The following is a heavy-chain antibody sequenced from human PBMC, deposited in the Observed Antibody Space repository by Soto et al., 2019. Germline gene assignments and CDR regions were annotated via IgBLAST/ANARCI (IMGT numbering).Heavy chain of an antibody. CDR2: ISYDGSNK. J-gene: IGHJ6*02. Sequence: QVQLVESGGGVGQSGMSLRLSCAASGFTFSSYGMHWVRQAPGKGLEWVAVISYDGSNKYYADSVKGRFTISRDSSKNTLYMEMNSLRPEDTAVYYCAKGEYYYGSGSPYYGMDVWGQGTTVTVSS. CDR1: GFTFSSYG. D-gene: IGHD3-10*01. CDR3: AKGEYYYGSGSPYYGMDV. V-gene: IGHV3-30*18.